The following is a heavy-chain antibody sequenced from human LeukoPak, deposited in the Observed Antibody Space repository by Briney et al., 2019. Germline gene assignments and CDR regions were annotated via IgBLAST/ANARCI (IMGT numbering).Heavy chain of an antibody. CDR2: IYHSGNT. CDR3: ARDIGGSSSDRMDV. CDR1: GYSISSGYY. D-gene: IGHD6-6*01. J-gene: IGHJ6*03. Sequence: SETLTLTCAVSGYSISSGYYWGWIRQPPGKGLEWIGTIYHSGNTYYNPSLKSRVTISVDTSKNQFSLKLSSVTAADTAVYYCARDIGGSSSDRMDVWGKGTTVTVSS. V-gene: IGHV4-38-2*02.